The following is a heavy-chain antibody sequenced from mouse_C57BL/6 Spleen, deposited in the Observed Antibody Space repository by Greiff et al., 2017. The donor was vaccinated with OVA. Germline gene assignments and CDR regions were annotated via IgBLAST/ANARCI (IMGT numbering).Heavy chain of an antibody. CDR2: INPSTGGT. Sequence: EVQLQQSGPELVKPGASVKISCKASGYSFTGYYMNWVKQSPEKSLEWIGEINPSTGGTTYNQKFKAKATLTVDKSSSTAYMQLKSLTSEDSAVYYCARGNYEKYFDVWGTGTTVTVSS. V-gene: IGHV1-42*01. J-gene: IGHJ1*03. CDR3: ARGNYEKYFDV. CDR1: GYSFTGYY. D-gene: IGHD2-1*01.